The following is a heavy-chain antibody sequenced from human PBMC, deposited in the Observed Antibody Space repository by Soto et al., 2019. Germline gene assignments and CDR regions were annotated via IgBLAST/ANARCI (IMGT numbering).Heavy chain of an antibody. D-gene: IGHD2-2*01. CDR2: ISGGGGTT. CDR3: AKAGRYCSSTSCSSRNYFDY. CDR1: VFTFDNYA. V-gene: IGHV3-23*01. Sequence: PGGALRLSCAASVFTFDNYAMSWFRQAPGKGLEWLSTISGGGGTTNYADSVKGRFTISRDNSRNTLYLQMNTLRAEDTAVYYCAKAGRYCSSTSCSSRNYFDYWGQGTLVTSPQ. J-gene: IGHJ4*02.